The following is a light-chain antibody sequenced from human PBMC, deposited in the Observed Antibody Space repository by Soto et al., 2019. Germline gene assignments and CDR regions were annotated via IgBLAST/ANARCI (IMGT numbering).Light chain of an antibody. J-gene: IGKJ1*01. CDR2: GAS. CDR3: QQYVAAPWT. V-gene: IGKV3-20*01. CDR1: PSVSSSF. Sequence: EIVLTQSPGTMSLSPGERATLSCRTSPSVSSSFLAWYHQKPGQAPRLLIYGASSRATGVPDRLSGSGSGTDFTLTISRLEPEDFGVYYCQQYVAAPWTFGQGTKLEIK.